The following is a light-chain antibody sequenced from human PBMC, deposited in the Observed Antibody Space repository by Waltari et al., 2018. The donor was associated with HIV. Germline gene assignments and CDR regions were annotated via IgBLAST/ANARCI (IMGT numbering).Light chain of an antibody. V-gene: IGLV2-8*01. J-gene: IGLJ2*01. CDR2: DVT. CDR3: VSYTEKDTFLL. Sequence: QSALTQPPSASGSPGQSVAISCTGSSTDIGTYNFFSWYQHHPGKAPKLLIYDVTRRPPGIPDRFSGTKSGYTASLTVSDLQVEDEADYYCVSYTEKDTFLLFGGGTKLAV. CDR1: STDIGTYNF.